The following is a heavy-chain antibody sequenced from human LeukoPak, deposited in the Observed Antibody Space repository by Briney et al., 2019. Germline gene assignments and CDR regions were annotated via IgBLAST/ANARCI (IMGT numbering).Heavy chain of an antibody. V-gene: IGHV3-48*03. CDR3: TKAPYYSDRSGYYLYYFDY. CDR2: IGNSGGTK. J-gene: IGHJ4*02. D-gene: IGHD3-22*01. Sequence: PGGSLRLSCAASGFTFSSFEMNWGRPAPGEGREWVSYIGNSGGTKYTADSVKGRFTISRDNAKNSLYLQMNSLRAEDTAVYYCTKAPYYSDRSGYYLYYFDYWGQGTLVTVSS. CDR1: GFTFSSFE.